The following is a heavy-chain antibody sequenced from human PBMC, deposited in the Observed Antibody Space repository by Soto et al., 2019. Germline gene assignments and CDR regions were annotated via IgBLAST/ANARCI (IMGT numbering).Heavy chain of an antibody. D-gene: IGHD2-15*01. V-gene: IGHV4-34*01. Sequence: PSETLSLTCAVYGGSFSGYYWSWIRQPPGKGLEWIGEINHSGSTNYNPSLKSRVTISVDTSKNQFSLKLSSVTAADTAVYYCARAAPRYCSGGTCYRPIDYWGQGTLVTVSS. CDR2: INHSGST. CDR3: ARAAPRYCSGGTCYRPIDY. CDR1: GGSFSGYY. J-gene: IGHJ4*02.